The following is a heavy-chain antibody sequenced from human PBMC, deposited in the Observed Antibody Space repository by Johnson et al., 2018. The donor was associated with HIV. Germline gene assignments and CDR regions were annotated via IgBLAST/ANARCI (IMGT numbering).Heavy chain of an antibody. D-gene: IGHD4-23*01. J-gene: IGHJ3*02. Sequence: QVQLVESGGGVVQPGRSLRLSCAASGFTFSSYGMHWVRQAPGKGLEWVEVISYDGSNKYYADYVKGRFTISRDNSKNTLYLQMNSLRAEDTAVYYCAKLPGGNSGFVDAFDIWGQGTMVTVSS. CDR1: GFTFSSYG. CDR2: ISYDGSNK. CDR3: AKLPGGNSGFVDAFDI. V-gene: IGHV3-30*18.